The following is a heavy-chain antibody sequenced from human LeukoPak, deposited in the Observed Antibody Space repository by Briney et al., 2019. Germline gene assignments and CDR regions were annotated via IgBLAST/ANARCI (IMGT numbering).Heavy chain of an antibody. V-gene: IGHV4-59*12. CDR3: ARVPCSSTSCYRYFDL. CDR1: GGSISSYY. CDR2: IYYSGST. J-gene: IGHJ2*01. D-gene: IGHD2-2*01. Sequence: ASETLSLTCTVSGGSISSYYWSWIRQPPGKGLEWIGYIYYSGSTNYNPSLKSRVTISVDTSKNQFSLKLSSVTAADTAVYYCARVPCSSTSCYRYFDLWGRGTLVTVSS.